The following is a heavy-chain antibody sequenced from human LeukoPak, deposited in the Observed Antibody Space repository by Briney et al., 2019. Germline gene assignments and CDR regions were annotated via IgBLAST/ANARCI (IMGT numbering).Heavy chain of an antibody. D-gene: IGHD2-15*01. CDR1: GFTFSSYG. Sequence: GGSLRLSCAASGFTFSSYGMHWVRQAPGKGLEWVAVISYDGSNKYYADSVKGRFTISRDNSKNTLYLQMNSLRAEDTAVYYCAKDLQDIVVVVAATPGYYYGMDVWGQGTTVTVSS. CDR3: AKDLQDIVVVVAATPGYYYGMDV. V-gene: IGHV3-30*18. CDR2: ISYDGSNK. J-gene: IGHJ6*02.